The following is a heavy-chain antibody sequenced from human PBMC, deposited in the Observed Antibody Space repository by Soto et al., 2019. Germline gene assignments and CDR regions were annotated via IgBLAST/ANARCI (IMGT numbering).Heavy chain of an antibody. Sequence: SVNVPCKSSVYTLTRYYMHLVRQAPGQGLEWMGIINPSGGSTSYAQKFQGRVTMTRDTSTSTVYMELSSLRSEDTAVYYCARGAIYYDSIRNYFDYWGQGTLVTVSS. CDR2: INPSGGST. V-gene: IGHV1-46*01. J-gene: IGHJ4*02. CDR1: VYTLTRYY. CDR3: ARGAIYYDSIRNYFDY. D-gene: IGHD3-22*01.